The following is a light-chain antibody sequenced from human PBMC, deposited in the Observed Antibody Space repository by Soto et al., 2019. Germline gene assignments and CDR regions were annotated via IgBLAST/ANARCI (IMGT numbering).Light chain of an antibody. CDR3: HHRSKWPYT. J-gene: IGKJ2*01. CDR2: GAS. V-gene: IGKV3D-20*02. CDR1: QSVSSTY. Sequence: EIVLTQSPGTLSLSPGERATLSCRASQSVSSTYLAWYQQRPGQAPRLLIYGASSRATGIPDRFSGSGSGTDFTLTISSLETEDFAVYFCHHRSKWPYTFGQGTKLEIK.